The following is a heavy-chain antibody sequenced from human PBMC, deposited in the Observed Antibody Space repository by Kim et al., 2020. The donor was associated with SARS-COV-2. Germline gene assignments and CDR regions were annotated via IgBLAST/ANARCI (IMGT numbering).Heavy chain of an antibody. Sequence: GESLKISRKGSGYSFTSYWIGWVRQMPGKGLEWMGIIYPGDSDTRYSPSFQGQVTISADKSIITAYLQWSSLKASDTAMYYCARPHYDILTGYQYWGQGTLVTVSS. CDR1: GYSFTSYW. J-gene: IGHJ4*02. CDR3: ARPHYDILTGYQY. D-gene: IGHD3-9*01. CDR2: IYPGDSDT. V-gene: IGHV5-51*01.